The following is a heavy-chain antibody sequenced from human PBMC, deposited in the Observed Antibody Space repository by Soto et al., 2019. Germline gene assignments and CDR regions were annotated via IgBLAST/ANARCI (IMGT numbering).Heavy chain of an antibody. CDR2: ISSDGSNK. V-gene: IGHV3-30*03. CDR3: AIEEYDYYYGMEV. J-gene: IGHJ6*02. D-gene: IGHD6-6*01. Sequence: PGGSLRLSCAASGFTFSTYGMHWVRQAPGKGPEWVAVISSDGSNKYYADSVKGRFTISRDNSKNTLYLQMNSLRAEDTAVYYYAIEEYDYYYGMEVWGQGTTVTVSS. CDR1: GFTFSTYG.